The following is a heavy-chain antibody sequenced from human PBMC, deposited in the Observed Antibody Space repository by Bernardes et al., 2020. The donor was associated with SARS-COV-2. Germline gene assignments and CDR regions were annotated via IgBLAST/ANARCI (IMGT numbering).Heavy chain of an antibody. J-gene: IGHJ4*02. Sequence: SGPTLLKPTHTLTLTFPLSGFSVSTTGVGVGWIRLPPVKALECLTLIYWNDDKRYSPSLRSRLTITKDIAKNQVVLTLTNMDAVDTATYYCVRMGASDYWSQGTLVTVSA. CDR3: VRMGASDY. V-gene: IGHV2-5*01. CDR2: IYWNDDK. CDR1: GFSVSTTGVG. D-gene: IGHD1-26*01.